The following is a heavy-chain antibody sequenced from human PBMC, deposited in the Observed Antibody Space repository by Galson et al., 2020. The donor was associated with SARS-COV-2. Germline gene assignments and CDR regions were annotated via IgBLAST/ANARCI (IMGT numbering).Heavy chain of an antibody. CDR2: IYSGGYT. D-gene: IGHD3-16*01. CDR3: ARTSDDSYSYPYWCDP. CDR1: AFTVSSSY. J-gene: IGHJ5*02. Sequence: GGSLRLSCAASAFTVSSSYMTWVRQAPGKGLEWVSTIYSGGYTYYADSVRGRFTISRDGSKNTLYLQMNSLRAEDTAVYYCARTSDDSYSYPYWCDPWGQGTLVIVSS. V-gene: IGHV3-53*01.